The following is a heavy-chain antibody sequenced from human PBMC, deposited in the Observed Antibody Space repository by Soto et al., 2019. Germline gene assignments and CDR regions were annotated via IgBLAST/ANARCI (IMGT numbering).Heavy chain of an antibody. CDR2: IYGGGGT. J-gene: IGHJ4*02. V-gene: IGHV3-53*04. CDR1: GFTVSSSY. Sequence: EVQLVESGGGLVQPGGSLRLSCAASGFTVSSSYMNWVRQTPEKGLEWVSVIYGGGGTYYADSVKGRFTISRHNSQNTVYHQMNSLKPEDTAVYYCAREAYYYGSGSVLDYWGQGALVTVSS. D-gene: IGHD3-10*01. CDR3: AREAYYYGSGSVLDY.